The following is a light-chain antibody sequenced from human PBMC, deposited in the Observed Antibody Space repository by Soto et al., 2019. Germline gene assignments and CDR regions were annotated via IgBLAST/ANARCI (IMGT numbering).Light chain of an antibody. CDR2: DVS. CDR3: CSYAGSYTRAV. V-gene: IGLV2-11*01. J-gene: IGLJ7*01. CDR1: SSDVGGYNY. Sequence: QSALTQPRSVSGSPGQSVTISCTGTSSDVGGYNYVSWYQQHPGKAPKLMIYDVSKRPSGVPDRFSGSKSGNTASLTSSGLQAEDEADYYCCSYAGSYTRAVFGGGTQLTVL.